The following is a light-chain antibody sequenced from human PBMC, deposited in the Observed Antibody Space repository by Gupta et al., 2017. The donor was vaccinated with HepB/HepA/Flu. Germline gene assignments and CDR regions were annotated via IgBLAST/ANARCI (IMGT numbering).Light chain of an antibody. J-gene: IGLJ3*02. V-gene: IGLV6-57*02. CDR1: SGSIASNY. Sequence: SCTGSSGSIASNYVQWYQQRPGSAPTTVIYEDNQRPSGVPDRFSGSIDSSSNSASLTISGLKTEDEADYYCQSYDSSIQVFGGGTKLTVL. CDR2: EDN. CDR3: QSYDSSIQV.